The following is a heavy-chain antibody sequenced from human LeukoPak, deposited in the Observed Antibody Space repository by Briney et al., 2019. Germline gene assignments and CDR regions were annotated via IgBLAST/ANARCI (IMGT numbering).Heavy chain of an antibody. D-gene: IGHD3-22*01. CDR1: GVSISIYY. Sequence: PSETLSLTCTVSGVSISIYYLSWIRQPPGKGLDWITYMSPSGTTKYNPSLKSRVTTSVDTSRTQFSLRLSSVTAADTAVYYCARGQDDRSGTFDYWGQGILVTVSS. V-gene: IGHV4-4*08. CDR3: ARGQDDRSGTFDY. J-gene: IGHJ4*02. CDR2: MSPSGTT.